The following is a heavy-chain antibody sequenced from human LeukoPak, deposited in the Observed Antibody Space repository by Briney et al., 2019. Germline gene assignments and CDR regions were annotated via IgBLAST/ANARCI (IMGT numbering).Heavy chain of an antibody. D-gene: IGHD6-19*01. V-gene: IGHV4-34*01. J-gene: IGHJ4*02. CDR2: INHTGST. Sequence: SETLSLTCAVYGGSFSGYYWSWIRQPPGKGLEWLGEINHTGSTNYNPSLKSRVSISVDTSTNQLSLKLSSVTAADTAVYYCAHEEGFNVAGVFDYWGQGTLVTVSS. CDR1: GGSFSGYY. CDR3: AHEEGFNVAGVFDY.